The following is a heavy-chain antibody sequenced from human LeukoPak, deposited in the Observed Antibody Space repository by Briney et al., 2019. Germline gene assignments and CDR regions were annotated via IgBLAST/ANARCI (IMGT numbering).Heavy chain of an antibody. D-gene: IGHD1-26*01. V-gene: IGHV3-15*01. CDR2: IKKKADGATP. Sequence: PGGSLRLSCAASGFTFSDSYMHWVRQAPGMGLEWVGRIKKKADGATPDYAAAVKGRFTISRDDSKNTLYLQMNSLETEDTALYDCTRFPFGSDKAANWGQGTLVTVSS. J-gene: IGHJ4*02. CDR1: GFTFSDSY. CDR3: TRFPFGSDKAAN.